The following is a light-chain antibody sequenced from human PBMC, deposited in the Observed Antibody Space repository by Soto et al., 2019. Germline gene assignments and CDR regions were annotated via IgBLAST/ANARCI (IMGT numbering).Light chain of an antibody. CDR1: SSDVGDYNY. CDR2: EVS. V-gene: IGLV2-14*01. J-gene: IGLJ1*01. CDR3: CSYTSSSTMI. Sequence: QSGLTQPASVSGSPGQSITISCTGTSSDVGDYNYVSWYQQHPGKAPKLMIYEVSNRPSGVSNRFSGSKSGNTASLTISGLQAEDEAAYYCCSYTSSSTMIFGTGTKVTVL.